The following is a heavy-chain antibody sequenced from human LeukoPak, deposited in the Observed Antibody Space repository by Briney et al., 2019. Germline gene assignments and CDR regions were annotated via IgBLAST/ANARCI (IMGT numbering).Heavy chain of an antibody. CDR1: EFTFSSYG. CDR3: AMITFGGVIDHDY. D-gene: IGHD3-16*02. J-gene: IGHJ4*02. V-gene: IGHV3-48*01. CDR2: ISSSSSTI. Sequence: VQPGGSLRLSCATSEFTFSSYGMNWVRQAPGKGLEWISYISSSSSTIYYADSVKGRFTISRDNAKNSLYLQMNSLRAEDTAVYYCAMITFGGVIDHDYWGQGTLVTVSS.